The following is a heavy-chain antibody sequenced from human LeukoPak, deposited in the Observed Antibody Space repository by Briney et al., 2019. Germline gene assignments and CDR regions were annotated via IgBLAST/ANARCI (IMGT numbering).Heavy chain of an antibody. CDR3: TSLGATGFYAFDY. D-gene: IGHD2/OR15-2a*01. CDR1: GFSFNNVW. V-gene: IGHV3-15*01. Sequence: GGSLRLSCAAAGFSFNNVWMSWVRQAPGKGLEWVGHIKSKPEGGPTECPAPVNGRFTISRDDSKNPLSLQMDSLRNEDTAVYYCTSLGATGFYAFDYWGQGTLVSVSS. J-gene: IGHJ4*02. CDR2: IKSKPEGGPT.